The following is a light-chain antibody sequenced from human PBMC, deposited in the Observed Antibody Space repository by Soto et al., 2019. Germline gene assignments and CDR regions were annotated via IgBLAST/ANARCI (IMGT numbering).Light chain of an antibody. V-gene: IGKV1-5*01. J-gene: IGKJ5*01. CDR3: HSRA. CDR2: DAS. CDR1: QSISSW. Sequence: DIHMPQSPSTLSASVGDRVTITCRASQSISSWLAWYQQKPGKAPKLLIYDASSLESGVPSRFSGSGSETEFTLTISRLQPDDFATYFCHSRAFGQGTRLEIK.